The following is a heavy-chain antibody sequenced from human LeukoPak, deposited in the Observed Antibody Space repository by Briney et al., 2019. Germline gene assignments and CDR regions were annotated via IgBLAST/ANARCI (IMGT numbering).Heavy chain of an antibody. CDR3: ARDSGEQQLVPGYIDY. V-gene: IGHV4-38-2*02. CDR2: IYHSGST. J-gene: IGHJ4*02. D-gene: IGHD6-13*01. Sequence: SETLSLTRTVSGYSISSGYYWGWIRQPPGKGLEWIGSIYHSGSTYYNPSLKSRVTISVDTSKNQFSLKLSSVTAADTAVYYCARDSGEQQLVPGYIDYWGQGTLVTVSS. CDR1: GYSISSGYY.